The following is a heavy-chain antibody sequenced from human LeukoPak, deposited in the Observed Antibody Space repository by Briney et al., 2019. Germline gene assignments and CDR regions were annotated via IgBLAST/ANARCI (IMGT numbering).Heavy chain of an antibody. CDR1: GFTLNNFA. V-gene: IGHV3-23*01. D-gene: IGHD1-26*01. CDR2: ISGGDVTT. J-gene: IGHJ4*02. Sequence: GGSLRLSCLASGFTLNNFAVSWVRQAPGKGLEWVSAISGGDVTTSYADSVKGRFTISGDNSRNTLYLQMNSLRAEDTAIYYCAKDLGRLGEGATMDYWGQGTLVTVSS. CDR3: AKDLGRLGEGATMDY.